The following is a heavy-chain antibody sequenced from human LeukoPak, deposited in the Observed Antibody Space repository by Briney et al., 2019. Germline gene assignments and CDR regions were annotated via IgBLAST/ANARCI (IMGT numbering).Heavy chain of an antibody. CDR3: AKATGYLL. Sequence: RAGGSLRLSCAASAFTFSNYAMSWVRQAPGKGLEWVSTISNSDSSTYYADSVKGRFTISRDNSENTPYLQMNSLRAEDTAVYYCAKATGYLLWGQGTLVIVSS. CDR2: ISNSDSST. CDR1: AFTFSNYA. D-gene: IGHD1-14*01. J-gene: IGHJ4*02. V-gene: IGHV3-23*01.